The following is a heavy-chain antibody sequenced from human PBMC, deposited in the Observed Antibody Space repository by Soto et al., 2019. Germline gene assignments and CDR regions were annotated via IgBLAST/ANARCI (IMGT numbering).Heavy chain of an antibody. CDR2: IWYDGSDK. D-gene: IGHD2-21*01. J-gene: IGHJ4*02. Sequence: GGSLRLSCAASGFNFNDYGMHWVRQAPGKGLEWVAVIWYDGSDKYYAESVKGRFTISRDNSKNTVDLQMNSLRVEDTAVYHCARDWGGPTRTRVVAPDYWGQGTLVTVSS. CDR3: ARDWGGPTRTRVVAPDY. V-gene: IGHV3-33*01. CDR1: GFNFNDYG.